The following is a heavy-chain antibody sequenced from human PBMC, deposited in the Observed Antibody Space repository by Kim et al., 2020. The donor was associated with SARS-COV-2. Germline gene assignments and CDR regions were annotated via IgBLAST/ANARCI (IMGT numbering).Heavy chain of an antibody. D-gene: IGHD3-22*01. V-gene: IGHV3-11*01. J-gene: IGHJ4*02. CDR3: ARYFYDSSGYYSLYYFDS. Sequence: GRLTISRDNAKNLLYLQMNSLRAEDTAVYYCARYFYDSSGYYSLYYFDSWGQGTLVTVSS.